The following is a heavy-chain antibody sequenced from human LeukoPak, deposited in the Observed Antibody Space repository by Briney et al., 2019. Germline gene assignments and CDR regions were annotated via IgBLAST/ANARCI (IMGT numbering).Heavy chain of an antibody. CDR2: ISSDGRHI. CDR3: AKDRLQIWSYVGIFDP. J-gene: IGHJ5*02. Sequence: GGSLRLSCAASGFSISTYNMFWVRQAPGKGLEWVAVISSDGRHIHSIDSVRDRFTISRDISKNTLSLQMNSLTDDDTAVYFCAKDRLQIWSYVGIFDPWGQGALVTVSS. CDR1: GFSISTYN. V-gene: IGHV3-30*18. D-gene: IGHD3-3*02.